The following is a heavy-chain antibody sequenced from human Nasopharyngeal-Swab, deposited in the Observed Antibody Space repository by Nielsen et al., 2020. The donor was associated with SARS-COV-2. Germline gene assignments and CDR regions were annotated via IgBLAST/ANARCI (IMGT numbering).Heavy chain of an antibody. D-gene: IGHD3-22*01. Sequence: GESLKISCAASGFTFSSYSMNWVRQAPGKGLEWVAVISYDGSNKYYADSVKGRFTISRDNSKNTLYLQMNSLRAEDTAVYYCARVGYYYDSSGYYPHFDYWGQGTLVTVSS. V-gene: IGHV3-30*03. J-gene: IGHJ4*02. CDR1: GFTFSSYS. CDR2: ISYDGSNK. CDR3: ARVGYYYDSSGYYPHFDY.